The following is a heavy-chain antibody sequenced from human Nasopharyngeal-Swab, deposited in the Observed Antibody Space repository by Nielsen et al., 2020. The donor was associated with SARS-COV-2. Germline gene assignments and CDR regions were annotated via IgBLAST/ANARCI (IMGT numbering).Heavy chain of an antibody. CDR1: GYTFTGYY. D-gene: IGHD1-26*01. Sequence: ASVKPPCKASGYTFTGYYMHWARQAPGHGLEWRGRINPNSGGTNYAQKFPSRVTMTRDTSISTAYMELSRLSSDDTAVYYCAAWWGLSSFDIWGQGTMVTVSS. CDR2: INPNSGGT. J-gene: IGHJ3*02. CDR3: AAWWGLSSFDI. V-gene: IGHV1-2*06.